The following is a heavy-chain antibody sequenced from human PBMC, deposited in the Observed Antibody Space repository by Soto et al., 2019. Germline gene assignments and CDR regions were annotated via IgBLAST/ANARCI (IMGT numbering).Heavy chain of an antibody. D-gene: IGHD6-19*01. CDR2: ISGSGGST. CDR1: GFTFSSYA. Sequence: GGSLRLSCAASGFTFSSYAMSWVRQAPGKGLEWVSAISGSGGSTYYAESVKGRFTISRDNSKNTLYLQMNSLRAEDTAVYYCAKGQVAGTDYYYYGMDVWGQGTTVTVSS. CDR3: AKGQVAGTDYYYYGMDV. J-gene: IGHJ6*02. V-gene: IGHV3-23*01.